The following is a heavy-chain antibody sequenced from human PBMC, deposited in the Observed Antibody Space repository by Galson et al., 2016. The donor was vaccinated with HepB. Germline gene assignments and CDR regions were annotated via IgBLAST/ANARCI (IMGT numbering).Heavy chain of an antibody. D-gene: IGHD2-21*01. Sequence: SETLSLTCAVYGGSFSAFHWSWIRQPPGKGLEWIGGINHSGSTNYNPSLKSRVTISVDTSKNQFSLNLRSVTAADAAVYYCARGTANIGDYDFWGQGTLVTVSS. CDR2: INHSGST. J-gene: IGHJ4*02. V-gene: IGHV4-34*01. CDR1: GGSFSAFH. CDR3: ARGTANIGDYDF.